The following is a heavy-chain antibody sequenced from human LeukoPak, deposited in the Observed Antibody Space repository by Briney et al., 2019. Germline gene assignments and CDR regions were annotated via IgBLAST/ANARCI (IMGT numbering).Heavy chain of an antibody. CDR1: GFTFSSYG. CDR2: INGLGNTI. V-gene: IGHV3-48*04. CDR3: ARARRIAAPPYFDH. D-gene: IGHD6-13*01. J-gene: IGHJ4*02. Sequence: GGSLRLSCAASGFTFSSYGMTWVRQPPGKGLEWVSYINGLGNTIYYAYSVKGGFTVSKDNAKNSLYLQLNSLRAEDTAVYYCARARRIAAPPYFDHWGQGTLVTVSS.